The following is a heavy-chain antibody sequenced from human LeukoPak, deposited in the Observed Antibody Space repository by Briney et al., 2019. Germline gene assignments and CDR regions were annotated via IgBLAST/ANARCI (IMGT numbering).Heavy chain of an antibody. J-gene: IGHJ5*02. D-gene: IGHD4-17*01. Sequence: QPGGSLRLSCAASGFTLSGSAMHWVRQGSGKGLEWVGRIRTKANDYATAYAASVKGRFTISRDDSKNTVSLQMNSLKSEDTAVYYCVRPPDNGDNHWGQGTPVTVSS. V-gene: IGHV3-73*01. CDR1: GFTLSGSA. CDR3: VRPPDNGDNH. CDR2: IRTKANDYAT.